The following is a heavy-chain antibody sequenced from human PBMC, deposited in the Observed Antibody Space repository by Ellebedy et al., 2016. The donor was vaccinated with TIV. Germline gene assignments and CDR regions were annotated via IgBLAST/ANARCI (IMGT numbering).Heavy chain of an antibody. CDR3: ARGPYVVGATTGLDY. CDR2: INASNGNT. Sequence: AASVKVSCKASGYTFTNYAIHWVRQAPGQRLEWMGRINASNGNTKYSQKFQGRVTITRDTSASTAYLELSNLRSEDTAVHYCARGPYVVGATTGLDYWGQGTLVTVSS. CDR1: GYTFTNYA. D-gene: IGHD1-26*01. V-gene: IGHV1-3*01. J-gene: IGHJ4*02.